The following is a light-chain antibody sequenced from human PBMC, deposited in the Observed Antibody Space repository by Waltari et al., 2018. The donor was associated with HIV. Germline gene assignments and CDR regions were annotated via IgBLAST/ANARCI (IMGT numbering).Light chain of an antibody. J-gene: IGKJ2*01. CDR1: QSVLYSSNNENY. CDR3: QQYLSAPFT. CDR2: WAS. Sequence: DIVMTQSPDSLAVSLGERATINCKSSQSVLYSSNNENYLAWYQQKPGQPPRLLIYWASTRESGVPDRFNGSGSGTDFTLTISSLQAEDVAIYYCQQYLSAPFTFGQGSKLEIK. V-gene: IGKV4-1*01.